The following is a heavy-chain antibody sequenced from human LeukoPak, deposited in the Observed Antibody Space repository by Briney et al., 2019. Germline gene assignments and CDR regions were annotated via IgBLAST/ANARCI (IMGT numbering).Heavy chain of an antibody. D-gene: IGHD4-17*01. V-gene: IGHV4-59*01. CDR1: GGSISSYY. CDR2: VYYSGST. CDR3: ARGTAQTVNTYAFDM. J-gene: IGHJ3*02. Sequence: ASETLSLTCTVSGGSISSYYWSWIRQPPGKGLDWIGYVYYSGSTNYNPSLKSRVIISVDTSKNQFFLNLNSVTAADTAVYYCARGTAQTVNTYAFDMWGQGTMVTVSS.